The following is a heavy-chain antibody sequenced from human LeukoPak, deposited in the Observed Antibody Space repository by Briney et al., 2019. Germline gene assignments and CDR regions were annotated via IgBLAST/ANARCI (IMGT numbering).Heavy chain of an antibody. CDR3: ARHSVVVPAAISY. V-gene: IGHV4-39*01. CDR1: GGSISSSSYY. D-gene: IGHD2-2*02. CDR2: IYYSGST. J-gene: IGHJ4*02. Sequence: SETLSLTCTVSGGSISSSSYYWGWIRQPPGKGLEWIGSIYYSGSTYYNPSLKSRVTISVDTSKNQFSLKLSPVTAADTAVYYCARHSVVVPAAISYWGQGTLVTVSS.